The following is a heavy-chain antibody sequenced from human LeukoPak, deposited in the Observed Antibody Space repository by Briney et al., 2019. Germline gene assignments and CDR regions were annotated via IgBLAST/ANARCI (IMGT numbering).Heavy chain of an antibody. V-gene: IGHV1-69*05. D-gene: IGHD6-13*01. CDR3: ARAVFRIAAADGYYYYMDV. Sequence: SVTVSCMASGGTFISYAISWVRQAPGQGLEWMGGIIPIFGTANYAQKFQGRVTITTDESTSTAYMELSSLRSEDTAVYYCARAVFRIAAADGYYYYMDVWGKGTTVTVSS. J-gene: IGHJ6*03. CDR2: IIPIFGTA. CDR1: GGTFISYA.